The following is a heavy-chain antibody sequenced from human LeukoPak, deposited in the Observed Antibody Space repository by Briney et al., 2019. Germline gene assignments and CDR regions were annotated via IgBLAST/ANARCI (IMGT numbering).Heavy chain of an antibody. D-gene: IGHD3/OR15-3a*01. J-gene: IGHJ4*02. CDR2: INPSGGST. CDR1: GYTFTSYY. V-gene: IGHV1-46*01. CDR3: ARDGLISLSPGGLRLILLRY. Sequence: ASVTVSCKASGYTFTSYYMHWVRQAPGQGLEGMGVINPSGGSTSYAQKFQGRVTMTRDTSTSTVYMELSSLRSEDTAVYYCARDGLISLSPGGLRLILLRYWGQGTLVTVSS.